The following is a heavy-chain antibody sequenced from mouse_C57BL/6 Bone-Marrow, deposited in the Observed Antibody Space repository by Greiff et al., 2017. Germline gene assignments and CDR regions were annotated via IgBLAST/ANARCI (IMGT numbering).Heavy chain of an antibody. CDR2: IDPSDSYT. J-gene: IGHJ1*03. Sequence: VQLQQPGAELVKPGASVKLSCKASGYTVTSYWMQWVKQRPGQGLEWIGEIDPSDSYTNYNQKFKGKATLTVDTASSTAYMQLSSLTSEDSAVYYCAREYYGNYWYFDVWGTGTTVTVSS. CDR1: GYTVTSYW. D-gene: IGHD2-1*01. CDR3: AREYYGNYWYFDV. V-gene: IGHV1-50*01.